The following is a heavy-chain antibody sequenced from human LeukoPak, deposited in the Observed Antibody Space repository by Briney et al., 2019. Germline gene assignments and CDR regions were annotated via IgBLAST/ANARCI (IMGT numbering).Heavy chain of an antibody. CDR2: INPNSGGT. J-gene: IGHJ4*02. D-gene: IGHD6-6*01. CDR1: GYTFTGYY. CDR3: ARSSSFYYFDY. Sequence: GASVKVSCEASGYTFTGYYMHWVRQAPGQGLEWMGRINPNSGGTNYAQKFQGRVTMTRDTSISTAYMELSRLRSDDTAVYYCARSSSFYYFDYWGQGTLVTVSS. V-gene: IGHV1-2*06.